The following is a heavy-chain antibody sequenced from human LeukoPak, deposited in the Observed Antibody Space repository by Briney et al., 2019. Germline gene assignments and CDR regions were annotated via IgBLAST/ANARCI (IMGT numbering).Heavy chain of an antibody. D-gene: IGHD3-10*01. Sequence: GGSLRLSCAASGFTFSSYEMNWVRQAPGKGLEWVSYISSSGSTIYYADSVKCRFTISRDNAKNSLYLQMNSLRAEDTAVYYCARDGSPDYYGSGSYNYWGQGILVTVSS. CDR1: GFTFSSYE. V-gene: IGHV3-48*03. J-gene: IGHJ4*02. CDR3: ARDGSPDYYGSGSYNY. CDR2: ISSSGSTI.